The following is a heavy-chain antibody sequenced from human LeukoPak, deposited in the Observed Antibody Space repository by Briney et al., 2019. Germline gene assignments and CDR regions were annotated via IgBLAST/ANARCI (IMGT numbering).Heavy chain of an antibody. D-gene: IGHD3-22*01. CDR2: IYYSGST. J-gene: IGHJ6*02. Sequence: SETLSLTCTVSGGSISNYYWSWIRQPPGTGLEWIGYIYYSGSTNYNPSLKSRVTISVDTSKNQFSLNLSSVTAADTAMYYCARDRSPEGYYDSSHWDYYHGMDVWGQGTTVTVSS. CDR3: ARDRSPEGYYDSSHWDYYHGMDV. CDR1: GGSISNYY. V-gene: IGHV4-59*01.